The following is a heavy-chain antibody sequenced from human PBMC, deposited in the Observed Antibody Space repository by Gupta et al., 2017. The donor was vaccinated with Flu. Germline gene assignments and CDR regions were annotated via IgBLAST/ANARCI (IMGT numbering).Heavy chain of an antibody. V-gene: IGHV4-39*01. CDR2: IFHGGSS. J-gene: IGHJ4*02. CDR1: GGSIRNNNFY. D-gene: IGHD2-8*01. CDR3: ARQGYCDNGSCNLKDFDY. Sequence: QLQLQESGPRLVKPSETLSLTCSVSGGSIRNNNFYWGWVRQSPGKGLEWIGSIFHGGSSSFSPSLKSRVTMSVDTSNLQFSLKLNSVTAADTAIYYCARQGYCDNGSCNLKDFDYWGQGILVTVSS.